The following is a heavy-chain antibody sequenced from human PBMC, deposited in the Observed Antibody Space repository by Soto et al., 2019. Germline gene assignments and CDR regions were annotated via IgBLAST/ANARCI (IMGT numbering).Heavy chain of an antibody. V-gene: IGHV3-53*01. CDR1: GFTVSGNY. J-gene: IGHJ4*02. CDR3: AIVSSDNIPWVDY. CDR2: IYSDDSA. D-gene: IGHD6-19*01. Sequence: EVQLVESGGGLIQPGGSLRLSCAASGFTVSGNYMNWVRQAPGKGLEWVSVIYSDDSAYYADSVEGRFTISRDNSKTPLSLQMNSLRAEATAVYYCAIVSSDNIPWVDYWGQGTLVTVSS.